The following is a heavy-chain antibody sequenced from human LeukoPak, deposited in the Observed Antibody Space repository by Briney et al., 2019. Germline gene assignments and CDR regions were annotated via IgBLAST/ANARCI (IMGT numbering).Heavy chain of an antibody. Sequence: ASVKFSCKASGYPFSNHDINWMRQSTGPGLEWMGWMNPNSGNTGYAQKFQGRVTMTRNTSITTAYMELDSLTSEDTAIYYCARRWQADDYWGQGTLVTVSS. CDR2: MNPNSGNT. CDR3: ARRWQADDY. CDR1: GYPFSNHD. J-gene: IGHJ4*02. V-gene: IGHV1-8*01.